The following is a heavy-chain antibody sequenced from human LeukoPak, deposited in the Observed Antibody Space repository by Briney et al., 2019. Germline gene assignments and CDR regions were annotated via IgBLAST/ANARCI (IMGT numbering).Heavy chain of an antibody. J-gene: IGHJ4*02. CDR2: ISFDASNK. CDR3: ATEGSFDY. V-gene: IGHV3-30*03. Sequence: GGSLRLSCAASGFTFSSYGMHWVRQAPGKGLEWVAVISFDASNKYYADSVKGRFTISRDNSKNTRYLQMNSLRAEDAAVYYCATEGSFDYWGQGTLVTVSS. CDR1: GFTFSSYG.